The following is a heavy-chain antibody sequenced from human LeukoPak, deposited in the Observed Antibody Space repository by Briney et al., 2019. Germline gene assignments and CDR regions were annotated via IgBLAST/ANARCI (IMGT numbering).Heavy chain of an antibody. D-gene: IGHD5-18*01. V-gene: IGHV3-23*01. CDR1: GFTFSNYA. J-gene: IGHJ4*02. Sequence: PGGSLRLSCAASGFTFSNYAVSWIRQAPGKGLEGASVISGGGGSKYYADSVKGRFTISRDYSRDTLYLQMDSLRAEDTAVYYCAKADTSMVRRYYFDYWGQGTLVTVSS. CDR3: AKADTSMVRRYYFDY. CDR2: ISGGGGSK.